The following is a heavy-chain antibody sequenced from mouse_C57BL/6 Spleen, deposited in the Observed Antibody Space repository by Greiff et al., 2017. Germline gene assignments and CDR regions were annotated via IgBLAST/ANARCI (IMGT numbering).Heavy chain of an antibody. D-gene: IGHD3-3*01. Sequence: QVQLQQSGPELVKPGASVKISCKASGYAFSSSWLNWVKQRPGKGLEWIGRIYPGDGDTNYNGKFKGKATLTADKSSSTAYMQLSSLTSEDSAVXFCAREGTVRVDYWGQGTTRTVSS. CDR2: IYPGDGDT. V-gene: IGHV1-82*01. J-gene: IGHJ2*01. CDR3: AREGTVRVDY. CDR1: GYAFSSSW.